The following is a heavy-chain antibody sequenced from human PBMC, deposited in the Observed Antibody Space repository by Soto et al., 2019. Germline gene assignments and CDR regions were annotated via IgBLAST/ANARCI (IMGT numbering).Heavy chain of an antibody. CDR3: ARGGSPYVWFNEF. CDR1: GGLFSSFA. V-gene: IGHV1-69*13. J-gene: IGHJ4*02. Sequence: SVKVSCKDSGGLFSSFAISWVRQAPGQGLEWLGGILPVFGTTNYPEKFQDRVTITADESTNTAYMELSSLTSGDTAIYYCARGGSPYVWFNEFWGQGTLVTVSS. CDR2: ILPVFGTT. D-gene: IGHD3-16*01.